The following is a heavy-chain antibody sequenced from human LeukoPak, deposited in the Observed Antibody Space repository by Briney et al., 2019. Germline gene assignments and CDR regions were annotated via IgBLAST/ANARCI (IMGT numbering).Heavy chain of an antibody. CDR2: ISSSSSYI. D-gene: IGHD3-10*01. CDR1: GFTFSSYS. J-gene: IGHJ3*02. Sequence: GGSLRLSCAASGFTFSSYSMNWVRQAPGKGLEWVSSISSSSSYIYYADSVKGRFTISRDNSKNTLYLQMNSLRAEDTAVYYCARTRDYYGSGSYYNDAFDSWGQGTMVTVSS. CDR3: ARTRDYYGSGSYYNDAFDS. V-gene: IGHV3-21*01.